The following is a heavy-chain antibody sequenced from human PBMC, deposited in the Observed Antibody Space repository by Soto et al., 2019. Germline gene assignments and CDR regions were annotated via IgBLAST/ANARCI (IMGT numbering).Heavy chain of an antibody. V-gene: IGHV3-30*18. J-gene: IGHJ4*02. CDR2: ISYDGSNK. D-gene: IGHD2-15*01. Sequence: PGGFLRLSWTASGFTFSSYGMHWVRQAPGKGLEWVAVISYDGSNKYYADSVKGRFTISRDNSKNTLYLQMNSLRAEDTAVYYCAKSPSIVVRFLDYWGQGPLLTVSS. CDR1: GFTFSSYG. CDR3: AKSPSIVVRFLDY.